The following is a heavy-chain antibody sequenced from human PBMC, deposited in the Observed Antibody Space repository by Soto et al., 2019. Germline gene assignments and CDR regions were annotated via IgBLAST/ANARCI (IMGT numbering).Heavy chain of an antibody. D-gene: IGHD6-6*01. CDR3: ANYFMSRPWFDT. J-gene: IGHJ5*02. Sequence: QLQLEESGPGLVKPSETLSLTCSVSGGSINNSTSFWGWLRQSPGKGLEWIATINYRWPAEYNPSLKSRFTISVYRSRNVVSLQMKYVSATDTAVYYCANYFMSRPWFDTWGQGTLVTVSS. CDR1: GGSINNSTSF. CDR2: INYRWPA. V-gene: IGHV4-39*02.